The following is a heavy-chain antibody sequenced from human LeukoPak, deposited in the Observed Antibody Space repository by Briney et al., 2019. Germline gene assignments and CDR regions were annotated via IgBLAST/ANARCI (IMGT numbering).Heavy chain of an antibody. CDR1: GFTFNNYG. J-gene: IGHJ4*02. CDR2: ISYDGRNI. Sequence: GGSLGLSCAASGFTFNNYGMHWVRQAPGKGLEWVAVISYDGRNIHYPDSVKGRFTISRDISTDTLWLQMDSLRTEDTAVYYCAKGPLRGTAAAIDYWGQGTLVTVSS. V-gene: IGHV3-30*18. CDR3: AKGPLRGTAAAIDY. D-gene: IGHD2-2*01.